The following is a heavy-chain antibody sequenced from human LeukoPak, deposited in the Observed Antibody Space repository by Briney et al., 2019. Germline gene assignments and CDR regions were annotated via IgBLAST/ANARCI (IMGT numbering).Heavy chain of an antibody. V-gene: IGHV4-34*01. D-gene: IGHD5-24*01. Sequence: SETLSLTCAVYGGSFSGYYWSWIRQPPGKGLEWIGEINHSGSTNYNPSLKSRVTISVDTSKNQFSLKLSSVTAADTAVYYCARRGVGLEMATNPGFDYWGQGTLVTVSS. CDR2: INHSGST. CDR1: GGSFSGYY. J-gene: IGHJ4*02. CDR3: ARRGVGLEMATNPGFDY.